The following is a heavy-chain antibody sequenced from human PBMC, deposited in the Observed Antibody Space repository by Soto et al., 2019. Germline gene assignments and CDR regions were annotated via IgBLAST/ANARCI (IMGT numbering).Heavy chain of an antibody. CDR3: ARAGDYVWGSYRQGGDYYYGMDV. V-gene: IGHV1-69*01. J-gene: IGHJ6*02. CDR1: GGTFSSYA. CDR2: IIPIFGTA. D-gene: IGHD3-16*02. Sequence: QVQLVQSGAEVKKPGSSVKVSCKASGGTFSSYAISWVRQAPGQGLEWMGGIIPIFGTANYAQKFQGRVTITADESTSTAYMELSSLRSEDTAVYYCARAGDYVWGSYRQGGDYYYGMDVWGQGTTVIVSS.